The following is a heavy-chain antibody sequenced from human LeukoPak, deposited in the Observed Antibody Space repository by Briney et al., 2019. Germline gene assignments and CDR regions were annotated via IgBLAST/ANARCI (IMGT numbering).Heavy chain of an antibody. CDR1: GFPFSGYW. V-gene: IGHV3-74*01. Sequence: GGSLRLSCAASGFPFSGYWIHWVRQTPGKGLVWVSRGNSDGTRTAYADSVKGRFTISRDNARNTLYLPMNSLRAEDTAVYYCAGERRGFDYWGQGTLVTVSS. D-gene: IGHD3-10*01. CDR2: GNSDGTRT. CDR3: AGERRGFDY. J-gene: IGHJ4*02.